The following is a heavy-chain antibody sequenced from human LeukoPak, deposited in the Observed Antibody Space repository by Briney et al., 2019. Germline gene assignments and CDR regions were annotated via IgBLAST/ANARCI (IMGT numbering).Heavy chain of an antibody. V-gene: IGHV3-48*02. CDR2: IRSSGSPT. J-gene: IGHJ4*02. CDR1: GFTSTSPS. CDR3: FRYPDALDY. Sequence: GGSQTLLWAPDGFTSTSPSTRCARQAPGKGLEWVSYIRSSGSPTYYADSVKGRFTISRDNPKDSLYLQMHRLRHEDTAVYYRFRYPDALDYWGPGTLVTVSS. D-gene: IGHD1-1*01.